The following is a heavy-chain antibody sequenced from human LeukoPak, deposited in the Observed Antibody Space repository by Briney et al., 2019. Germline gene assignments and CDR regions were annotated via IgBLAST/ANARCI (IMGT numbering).Heavy chain of an antibody. CDR3: ARHRGGSYPFYHYYMDV. J-gene: IGHJ6*03. D-gene: IGHD1-26*01. CDR1: GGSISSSSYY. CDR2: IYYSGTT. V-gene: IGHV4-39*01. Sequence: SETLSLTCTVSGGSISSSSYYWGWVRQPPGKGLEWIGTIYYSGTTYYNPSLKSRVTISVDTSKNQFSLKLSSVTAADTAVYYCARHRGGSYPFYHYYMDVWGKGTTVTVSS.